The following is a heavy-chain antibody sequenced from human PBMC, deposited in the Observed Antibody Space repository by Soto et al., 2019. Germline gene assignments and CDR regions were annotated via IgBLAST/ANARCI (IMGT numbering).Heavy chain of an antibody. Sequence: QLQLQESGPGLVKPSETLSLTCTVSGDSISSRSYYWGWIRQPPGKGLEWIGSLSYSGSTYYNPSLKSRVTITVDTSKNQFSLKLSSVTAADTAVYYCAKLSPGGGRADSWGQGTLVTVSS. CDR3: AKLSPGGGRADS. CDR1: GDSISSRSYY. V-gene: IGHV4-39*01. D-gene: IGHD3-16*01. CDR2: LSYSGST. J-gene: IGHJ5*01.